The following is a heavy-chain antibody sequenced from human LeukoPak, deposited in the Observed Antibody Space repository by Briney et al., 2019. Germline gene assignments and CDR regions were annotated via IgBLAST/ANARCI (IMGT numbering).Heavy chain of an antibody. CDR1: GGSISSYY. CDR2: VYYSGST. Sequence: SETLSLTCTVSGGSISSYYWSWIRQPPGKGLEWIGYVYYSGSTNYNPSLKSRVTISVDTSKNQFSLKLSSVTAADTAVYYCARDCSSTSCYTDTRGYWGQGTLVTVSS. V-gene: IGHV4-59*12. J-gene: IGHJ4*02. D-gene: IGHD2-2*02. CDR3: ARDCSSTSCYTDTRGY.